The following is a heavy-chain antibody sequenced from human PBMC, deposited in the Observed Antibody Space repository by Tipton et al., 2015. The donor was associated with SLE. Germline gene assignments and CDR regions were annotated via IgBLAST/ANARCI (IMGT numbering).Heavy chain of an antibody. Sequence: GSLRLSCAASGFTFSGSAMHWVRQAPGKGLEWVGRTRSKANSYTTEYAASVKGRFSISRDDSKNSVYLQMNSLKTEDTAVYYCARDLDCSGGSCYPGYWGQGTLVTVSS. CDR3: ARDLDCSGGSCYPGY. D-gene: IGHD2-15*01. CDR2: TRSKANSYTT. CDR1: GFTFSGSA. V-gene: IGHV3-72*01. J-gene: IGHJ4*02.